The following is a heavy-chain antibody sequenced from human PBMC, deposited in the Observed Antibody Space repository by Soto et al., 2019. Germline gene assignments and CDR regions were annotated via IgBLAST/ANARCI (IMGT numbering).Heavy chain of an antibody. CDR2: IYPGDSDT. CDR1: GYSFTTYW. CDR3: ARGRGYQMYYMDV. V-gene: IGHV5-51*01. Sequence: GESLKISCEGSGYSFTTYWIGWVRQMPGKGLEWMGIIYPGDSDTKYSPSFQGQVTISADKSINTAYLQWSSLKASDTAMYYCARGRGYQMYYMDVWGKGTTVTVS. J-gene: IGHJ6*03. D-gene: IGHD3-22*01.